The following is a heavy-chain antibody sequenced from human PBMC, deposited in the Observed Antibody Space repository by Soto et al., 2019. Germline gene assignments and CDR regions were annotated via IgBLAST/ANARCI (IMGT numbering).Heavy chain of an antibody. V-gene: IGHV4-59*07. Sequence: SCSPALTCAVCRGSMRSYDVSVTRQPPGKGLEWIGYIYYSGSTNYNPSLKSRVTISVDTSKNQFSLKLSSVTAADTAVYYCARAAGLQCIPYNWFDPWGHRTLVTVTS. CDR2: IYYSGST. J-gene: IGHJ5*02. CDR1: RGSMRSYD. D-gene: IGHD2-2*02. CDR3: ARAAGLQCIPYNWFDP.